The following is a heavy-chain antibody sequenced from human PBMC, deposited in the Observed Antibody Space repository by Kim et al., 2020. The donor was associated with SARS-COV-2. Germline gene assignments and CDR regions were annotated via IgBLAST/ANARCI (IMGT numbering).Heavy chain of an antibody. J-gene: IGHJ4*02. V-gene: IGHV3-23*01. D-gene: IGHD3-22*01. CDR3: AKDTYYYDSSGSMGYFDY. Sequence: KGRFTISRDNSKNTLYLQMNSLRAEDTAVYYCAKDTYYYDSSGSMGYFDYWGQGTLVTVSS.